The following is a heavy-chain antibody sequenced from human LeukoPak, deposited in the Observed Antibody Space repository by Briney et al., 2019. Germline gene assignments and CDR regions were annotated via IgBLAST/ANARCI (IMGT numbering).Heavy chain of an antibody. D-gene: IGHD3-22*01. Sequence: PGGSLRLSCAASGFIVNSYAMSWVRQAPGKGLAWVSLIYSDGVTHYADSVKGRFTISRDNPKNTLFLQMKSLRAEETAVYFCAKRGVVIRVILVGFHKEAYYFDSWGQGALVTVSS. CDR3: AKRGVVIRVILVGFHKEAYYFDS. CDR1: GFIVNSYA. CDR2: IYSDGVT. V-gene: IGHV3-53*01. J-gene: IGHJ4*02.